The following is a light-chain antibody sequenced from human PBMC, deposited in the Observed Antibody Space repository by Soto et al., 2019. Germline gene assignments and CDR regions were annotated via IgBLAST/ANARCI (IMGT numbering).Light chain of an antibody. CDR3: QQYNNWPPYT. Sequence: EIVMTQSPATLSVSPGERATLSCRASQSVSNNLAWYQQKPGQAPRLLIYGASTRATGIPARFSGSGSGTESTLTISSLQSEDFAVYYCQQYNNWPPYTFAQGTKLEIK. CDR2: GAS. V-gene: IGKV3-15*01. J-gene: IGKJ2*01. CDR1: QSVSNN.